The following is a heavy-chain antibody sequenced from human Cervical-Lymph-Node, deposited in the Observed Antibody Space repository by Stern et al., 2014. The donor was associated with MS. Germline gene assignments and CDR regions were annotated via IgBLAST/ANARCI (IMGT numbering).Heavy chain of an antibody. J-gene: IGHJ4*02. CDR2: ITQSCTNI. D-gene: IGHD2/OR15-2a*01. Sequence: EVQLVESGGGLVKPGGSLRLSCAASGFTFSSYPMNWVRQAPGKGLEWITSITQSCTNIFYADPVKGRFTISRDNAKNSLFLQMNSLRVEDTATYFCARGEATLDHWGQGALVTVSS. V-gene: IGHV3-21*01. CDR3: ARGEATLDH. CDR1: GFTFSSYP.